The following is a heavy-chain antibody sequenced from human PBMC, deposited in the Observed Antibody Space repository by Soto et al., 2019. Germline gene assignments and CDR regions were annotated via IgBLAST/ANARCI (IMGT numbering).Heavy chain of an antibody. CDR1: GLTFSSYA. V-gene: IGHV3-30-3*01. Sequence: GGSLRLSCAASGLTFSSYAMHWVRQAPGKGLEWVAVISYDGSNKYYADSVKGRFTISRDNSKNTLYPQMNSLRAEDTAVYYCARIGGDFGVVIDPTRYYYYGMDVWGQGTTVTVSS. J-gene: IGHJ6*02. CDR2: ISYDGSNK. D-gene: IGHD3-3*01. CDR3: ARIGGDFGVVIDPTRYYYYGMDV.